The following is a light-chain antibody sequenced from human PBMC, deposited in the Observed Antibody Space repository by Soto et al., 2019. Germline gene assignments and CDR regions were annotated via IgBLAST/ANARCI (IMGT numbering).Light chain of an antibody. J-gene: IGKJ1*01. CDR2: KAS. V-gene: IGKV1-5*03. CDR3: QQYSRCSA. Sequence: DIQMTQSPSTLSASVGDRVTITCRASQTISSWLAWYQQKPGMAPKLLIYKASTLQSGVPSRFSGSGSGTEFTLTISSLQPDYFSSYYCQQYSRCSAFGQGTKVELK. CDR1: QTISSW.